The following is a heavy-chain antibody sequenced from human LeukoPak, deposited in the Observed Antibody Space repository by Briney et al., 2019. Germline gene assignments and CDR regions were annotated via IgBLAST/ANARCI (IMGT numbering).Heavy chain of an antibody. V-gene: IGHV4-4*07. CDR2: IYTSGST. CDR1: GGSISSYY. J-gene: IGHJ3*02. Sequence: PSETLSLTCTVSGGSISSYYWSWIRQPAGKGLEWIGRIYTSGSTNYNPSLKSRVTMSVDTSKNQFSLKLSSVTAADTAVYYCAKDQWVRFRSAFDIWGQGTMVTVSS. D-gene: IGHD5-12*01. CDR3: AKDQWVRFRSAFDI.